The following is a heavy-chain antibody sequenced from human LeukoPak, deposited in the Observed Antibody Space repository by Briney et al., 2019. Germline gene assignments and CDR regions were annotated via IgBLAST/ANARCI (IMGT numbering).Heavy chain of an antibody. J-gene: IGHJ5*02. V-gene: IGHV5-51*04. CDR2: IYPGDSDT. D-gene: IGHD1-26*01. CDR1: GYSFTSYW. CDR3: ARVRDIVGANNWFDP. Sequence: GESLKISCKGSGYSFTSYWIGWVRQMPGKGLEWMGIIYPGDSDTRYSPSFQGQVTISADKPISTAYLQWSSLKASDTAMYYCARVRDIVGANNWFDPWGQGTLVTVSS.